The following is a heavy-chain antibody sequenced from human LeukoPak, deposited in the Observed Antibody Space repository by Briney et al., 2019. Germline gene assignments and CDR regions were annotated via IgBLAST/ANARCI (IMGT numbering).Heavy chain of an antibody. V-gene: IGHV4-59*01. CDR3: ARDALPYYDSSGYYKTHDAFDI. Sequence: AETLSLTCTVSGGSISSYYWSWIRQPPGKGLECIGAIYYSGSTNYNPSLKSRLTISVDTSNNQFSLNLSSVTAADTAVYFCARDALPYYDSSGYYKTHDAFDIWGQGTMVSVSS. D-gene: IGHD3-22*01. CDR1: GGSISSYY. J-gene: IGHJ3*02. CDR2: IYYSGST.